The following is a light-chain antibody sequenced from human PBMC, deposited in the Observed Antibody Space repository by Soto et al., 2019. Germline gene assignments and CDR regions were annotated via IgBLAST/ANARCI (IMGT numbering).Light chain of an antibody. CDR2: ETS. CDR1: SSDVGTYNL. J-gene: IGLJ3*02. V-gene: IGLV2-23*01. Sequence: QSALTQPASVSGSPGQSITISCTGTSSDVGTYNLVSWYQHHPGKAPKLMIYETSKRPSGVSNRFFGSKSGNTASLTISGLQAEDEADYYGCSVAHGSKLMFGGGTKLTVL. CDR3: CSVAHGSKLM.